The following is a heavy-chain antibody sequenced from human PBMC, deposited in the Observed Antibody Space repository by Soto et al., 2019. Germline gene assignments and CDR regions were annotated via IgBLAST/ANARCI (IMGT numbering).Heavy chain of an antibody. CDR1: GYTFTGYY. CDR2: INPNSGGT. CDR3: ARDPKETTYYDFGSGYLGGAFDI. Sequence: ASVKVSCKASGYTFTGYYMHWVRQAPGQGLEWMGWINPNSGGTNYAQKFQGWVTRTRDTSISTAYMELSRLRSDDTAVYYCARDPKETTYYDFGSGYLGGAFDIWGKGTMVTVSS. V-gene: IGHV1-2*04. J-gene: IGHJ3*02. D-gene: IGHD3-3*01.